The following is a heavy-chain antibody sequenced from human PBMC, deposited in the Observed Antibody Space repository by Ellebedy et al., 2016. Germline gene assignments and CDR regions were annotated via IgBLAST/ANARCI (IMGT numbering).Heavy chain of an antibody. CDR2: INPNSGGT. CDR3: AREDYVGATDY. CDR1: RYTFTGYY. V-gene: IGHV1-2*02. Sequence: ASVKVSXKASRYTFTGYYIHWVRQAPGQGLEWMGWINPNSGGTNYAQNFQGRVTMTRDTSISTAYMELSRLGSDGTAVYYCAREDYVGATDYWGQGTLVTVSS. J-gene: IGHJ4*02. D-gene: IGHD1-26*01.